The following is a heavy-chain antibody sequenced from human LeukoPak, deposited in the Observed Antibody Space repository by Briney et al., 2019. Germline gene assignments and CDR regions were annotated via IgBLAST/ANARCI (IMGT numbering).Heavy chain of an antibody. V-gene: IGHV1-69*05. CDR3: ARARTSIRFTDSFDI. J-gene: IGHJ3*02. CDR1: GGTFSSYA. Sequence: SVKVSCKASGGTFSSYAISWVRQAPGQGLEWMGGIIPIFGTANYAQKFQGRVTITTDESTSTAYMELSSLSSDDTAMYFCARARTSIRFTDSFDIWSQGTLVTVSS. CDR2: IIPIFGTA. D-gene: IGHD2-21*01.